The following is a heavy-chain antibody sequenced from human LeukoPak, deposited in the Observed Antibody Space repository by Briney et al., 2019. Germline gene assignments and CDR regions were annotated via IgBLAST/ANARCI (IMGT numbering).Heavy chain of an antibody. V-gene: IGHV3-74*01. CDR1: GRYW. J-gene: IGHJ4*02. CDR2: INSDGSWT. Sequence: GGSLRLSCAASGRYWMHWVRQAPGKGLVWVSHINSDGSWTSYADSVKGRFTISKDNAKNAVYLQMSNLRVEDTAVYYCVSFYETYWGRGTLVTVSS. CDR3: VSFYETY. D-gene: IGHD2/OR15-2a*01.